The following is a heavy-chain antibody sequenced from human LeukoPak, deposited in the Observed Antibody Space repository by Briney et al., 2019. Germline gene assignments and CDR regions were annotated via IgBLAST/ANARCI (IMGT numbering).Heavy chain of an antibody. CDR3: ARLRGVLLEVFDY. D-gene: IGHD3-10*01. V-gene: IGHV5-51*01. Sequence: GASLQISCKGSGYSFTSYWIGWVRQMPGKGLEWMGIIYPGDSDTRYSPSFQGQVTNSADKSISTAYLQWSSLKASDTAMYYCARLRGVLLEVFDYWGQGTLVTVSS. J-gene: IGHJ4*02. CDR1: GYSFTSYW. CDR2: IYPGDSDT.